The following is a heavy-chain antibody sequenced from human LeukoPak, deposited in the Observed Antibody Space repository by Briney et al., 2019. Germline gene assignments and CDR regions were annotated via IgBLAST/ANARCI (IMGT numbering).Heavy chain of an antibody. CDR3: ARDDCGDTCYPGGY. V-gene: IGHV1-3*01. CDR2: IKAGNGDK. J-gene: IGHJ4*02. CDR1: GYIFTTYD. D-gene: IGHD2-21*01. Sequence: ASVKVSCKASGYIFTTYDVHWVRQATGQRPEWMGWIKAGNGDKKYSKNFQDRLIITRDTSASKVYMELSSLTSEDTALYYCARDDCGDTCYPGGYGGQGILVTVSS.